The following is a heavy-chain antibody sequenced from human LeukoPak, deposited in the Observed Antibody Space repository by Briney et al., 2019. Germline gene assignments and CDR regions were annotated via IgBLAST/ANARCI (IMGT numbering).Heavy chain of an antibody. Sequence: SETLSLTCAVYGGSFSAYYWSWIRQPPGKGLEWIGEINHSGSTNYNPALKSRVAISVDTSRNQFSLRLSSVTAADTAVYYCARGQRITMTDWGQGTLVTVSP. D-gene: IGHD3-22*01. J-gene: IGHJ4*02. V-gene: IGHV4-34*01. CDR3: ARGQRITMTD. CDR1: GGSFSAYY. CDR2: INHSGST.